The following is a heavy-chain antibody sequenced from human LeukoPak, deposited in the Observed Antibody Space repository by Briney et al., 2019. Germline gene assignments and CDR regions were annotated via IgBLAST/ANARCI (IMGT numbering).Heavy chain of an antibody. V-gene: IGHV3-30*02. CDR2: TRYDGSNK. CDR3: ARPRGNVEMATIPFDY. D-gene: IGHD5-24*01. CDR1: GFTFSSYG. Sequence: GGSLRLSCAASGFTFSSYGMHWVRQAPGKGLEWVAFTRYDGSNKYYADSLEGRFTISRDNARNSLYLQMNSLRAEDTAVYYCARPRGNVEMATIPFDYWGQGTVVTVSS. J-gene: IGHJ4*02.